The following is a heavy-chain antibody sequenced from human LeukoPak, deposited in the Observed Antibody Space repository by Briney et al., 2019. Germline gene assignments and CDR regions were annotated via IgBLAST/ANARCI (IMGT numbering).Heavy chain of an antibody. D-gene: IGHD6-19*01. Sequence: SETLSLTCTVSGGSISSSSYYWGWIRQPPGKGLEWIGSIYYSGSTYYNPSLKSRVTISVDTSKNQFSLKLSSVTAADTAVYYCARVLSYSSLDLFRPSPNWFDPWGQGTLVTVSS. J-gene: IGHJ5*02. CDR1: GGSISSSSYY. CDR2: IYYSGST. CDR3: ARVLSYSSLDLFRPSPNWFDP. V-gene: IGHV4-39*07.